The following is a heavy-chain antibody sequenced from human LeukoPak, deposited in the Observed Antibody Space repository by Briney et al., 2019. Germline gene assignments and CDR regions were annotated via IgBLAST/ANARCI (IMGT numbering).Heavy chain of an antibody. Sequence: GASVKVSCKASGGTFSSYAISWVRQAPGQGLEWMGGIIPIFGTANYAQKFQGRVTITADESTSAAYMELSSLRSEDTAVYCCARSYYDSSGYYVFFDYWGQGTLVTVSS. D-gene: IGHD3-22*01. J-gene: IGHJ4*02. V-gene: IGHV1-69*13. CDR1: GGTFSSYA. CDR2: IIPIFGTA. CDR3: ARSYYDSSGYYVFFDY.